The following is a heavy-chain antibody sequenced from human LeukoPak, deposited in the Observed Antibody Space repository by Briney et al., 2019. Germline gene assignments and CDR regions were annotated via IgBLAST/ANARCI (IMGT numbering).Heavy chain of an antibody. CDR1: GFSFTNTW. D-gene: IGHD3-10*01. CDR3: VRGGQEGTAFDY. V-gene: IGHV3-15*01. CDR2: VKSKADDGTT. Sequence: PGGSLRLSCEASGFSFTNTWMSWVRQAPGKGLEWVGRVKSKADDGTTDYAAPVQGRFTISRDDSKNTLSLQMNSLKTEDTAVYYCVRGGQEGTAFDYWGQGTLVTVSS. J-gene: IGHJ4*02.